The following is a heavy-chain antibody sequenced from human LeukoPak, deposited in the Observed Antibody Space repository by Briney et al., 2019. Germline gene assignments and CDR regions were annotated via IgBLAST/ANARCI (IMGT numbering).Heavy chain of an antibody. Sequence: SETLSLTCAVYGGSFSGYYWSWIRQPPGKGLEWMGEINHSGSTNYNPSLKSRVTISVDTSKNQFSLKLSSVTAADTAVYYCARVSGDYGSGSYVDYWGQGTLVTVSS. CDR3: ARVSGDYGSGSYVDY. CDR2: INHSGST. D-gene: IGHD3-10*01. V-gene: IGHV4-34*01. J-gene: IGHJ4*02. CDR1: GGSFSGYY.